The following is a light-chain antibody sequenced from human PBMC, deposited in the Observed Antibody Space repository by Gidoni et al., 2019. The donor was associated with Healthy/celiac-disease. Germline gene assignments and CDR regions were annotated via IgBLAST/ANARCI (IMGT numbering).Light chain of an antibody. Sequence: DIVMTQSPEPLAVSLGERATINCKSSQSVLYSSNNKNYLAWYQQKPGQPPKLLIYWASTRESGVPDRFSGSGSGTDFTLTISSLQAEDVAVYYCQQYYSTPMYTFGQGTKLEIK. CDR1: QSVLYSSNNKNY. V-gene: IGKV4-1*01. J-gene: IGKJ2*01. CDR2: WAS. CDR3: QQYYSTPMYT.